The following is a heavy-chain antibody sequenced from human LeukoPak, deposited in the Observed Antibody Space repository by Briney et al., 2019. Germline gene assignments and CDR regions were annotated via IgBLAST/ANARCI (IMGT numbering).Heavy chain of an antibody. CDR2: IIPIFGTA. J-gene: IGHJ6*03. V-gene: IGHV1-69*13. CDR3: ARTAVDTAMVWYYYYYMDV. CDR1: GGTFSSYA. D-gene: IGHD5-18*01. Sequence: ASVKVSCKASGGTFSSYAISWVRQAPGQGLEWMGGIIPIFGTANYAQKFQGRVTITADESTSTAYMELSSLRSEDTAVYYCARTAVDTAMVWYYYYYMDVWGKGTTVTISS.